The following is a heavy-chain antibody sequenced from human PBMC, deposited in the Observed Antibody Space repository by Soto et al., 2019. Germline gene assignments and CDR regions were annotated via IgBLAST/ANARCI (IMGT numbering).Heavy chain of an antibody. D-gene: IGHD2-2*01. Sequence: QVQLVQSGGEVKRPGASVKVSCKTSGYTFSNYGITWVRQAPGQPLEWLGWISLYSDGTNYAQKFQGSTSMTTDTSTTTAYMELRSLRSDDTAVYYCARVVPGAEAWFGPWGQGTLVTVSS. CDR1: GYTFSNYG. CDR2: ISLYSDGT. J-gene: IGHJ5*02. V-gene: IGHV1-18*01. CDR3: ARVVPGAEAWFGP.